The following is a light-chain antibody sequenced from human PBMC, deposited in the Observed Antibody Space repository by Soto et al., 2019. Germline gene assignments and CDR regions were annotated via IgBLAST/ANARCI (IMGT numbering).Light chain of an antibody. CDR1: QNVLYNSNNKNY. CDR2: WAS. CDR3: QQYYSTPFT. V-gene: IGKV4-1*01. Sequence: DIVMTQSPDSMAVSLGERATINCKSSQNVLYNSNNKNYLAWYQQKPGQPPKLLIYWASTRESGVPDRFSGSGSGKDFTLTISSLQAEDVAVYYCQQYYSTPFTFGGGTKVEIK. J-gene: IGKJ4*01.